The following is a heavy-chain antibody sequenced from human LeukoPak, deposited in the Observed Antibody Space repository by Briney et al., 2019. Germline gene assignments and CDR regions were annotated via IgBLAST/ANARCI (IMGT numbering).Heavy chain of an antibody. CDR2: IYYSGST. V-gene: IGHV4-59*12. CDR3: ARPIRFLKRHFDY. D-gene: IGHD4-17*01. CDR1: GGSISSYY. Sequence: PSETLSLTCTVSGGSISSYYWSWIRQPPGKGLEWIGYIYYSGSTNYNPSLKSRVTISVDTSKNQFSLKLSSVTAADTAVYYCARPIRFLKRHFDYWGQGTLVTVSS. J-gene: IGHJ4*02.